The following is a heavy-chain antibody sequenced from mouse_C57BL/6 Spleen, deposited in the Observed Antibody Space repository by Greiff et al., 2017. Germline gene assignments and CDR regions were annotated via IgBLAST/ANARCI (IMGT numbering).Heavy chain of an antibody. CDR3: ASSYDYGDIDD. J-gene: IGHJ1*03. CDR1: GYTFTSYG. D-gene: IGHD2-3*01. CDR2: IYPRSGNT. Sequence: QVQLQESGAELARPGASVKLSCKASGYTFTSYGISWVKQRTGQGLEWIGEIYPRSGNTYYNEKFMGKATLTVDQSSSTAYMELRSLTSENSAVFFCASSYDYGDIDDWGTGTTVTVSS. V-gene: IGHV1-81*01.